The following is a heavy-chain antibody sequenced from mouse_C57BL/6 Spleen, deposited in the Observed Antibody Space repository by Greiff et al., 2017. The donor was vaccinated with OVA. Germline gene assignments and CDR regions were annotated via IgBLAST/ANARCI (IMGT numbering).Heavy chain of an antibody. CDR1: GFTFSSYG. D-gene: IGHD1-1*01. CDR2: ISSGGSYT. CDR3: ARQSYYYGSSYWYFDV. J-gene: IGHJ1*03. Sequence: EVHLVESGGDLVKPGGSLKLSCAASGFTFSSYGMSWVRQTPDKRLEWVATISSGGSYTYYPDSVKGRFTISRDNAKNTLYLQMSSLKSEDTAMYYCARQSYYYGSSYWYFDVWGTGTTVTVSS. V-gene: IGHV5-6*01.